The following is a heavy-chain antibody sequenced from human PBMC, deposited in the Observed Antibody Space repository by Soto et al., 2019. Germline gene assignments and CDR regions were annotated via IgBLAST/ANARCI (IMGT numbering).Heavy chain of an antibody. CDR1: GFTFINYA. D-gene: IGHD3-22*01. V-gene: IGHV3-23*01. CDR2: ISGSGGSL. Sequence: WGSLRLSWAASGFTFINYAMSWVRQAPGKGLEWVSSISGSGGSLYYADSVKGRFTISRDNSKNTLYLQMNSLRAEDTAVYYCAKDPIYDSSGYYADYYYYYGMDVWGQGTTVTVSS. CDR3: AKDPIYDSSGYYADYYYYYGMDV. J-gene: IGHJ6*02.